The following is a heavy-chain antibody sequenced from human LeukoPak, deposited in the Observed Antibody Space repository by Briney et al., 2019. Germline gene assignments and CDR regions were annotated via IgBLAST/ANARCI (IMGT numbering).Heavy chain of an antibody. CDR1: GFNVSSNC. D-gene: IGHD4-17*01. CDR3: ARGATTVTGRHDAFDI. CDR2: INWNGGST. J-gene: IGHJ3*02. Sequence: PGGSLRLSCVASGFNVSSNCMSWVRQAPGKGLEWVSGINWNGGSTGYADSVKGRFTISRDNAKNSLYLQMNSLRAEDTALYHCARGATTVTGRHDAFDIWGQGTMVTVSS. V-gene: IGHV3-20*01.